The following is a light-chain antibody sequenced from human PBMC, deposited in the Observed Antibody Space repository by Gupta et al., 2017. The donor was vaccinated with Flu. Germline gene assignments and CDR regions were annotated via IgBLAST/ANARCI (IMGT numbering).Light chain of an antibody. CDR3: AVHMRSGTGV. Sequence: TATLTCALSSGSVAFTSYPSWQQQTPAQAPRILIYRTDLRAAGVPDLFSGSISGDKAALHITGTQAEDESDYYCAVHMRSGTGVFGGGTKLTVL. CDR1: SGSVAFTSY. J-gene: IGLJ3*02. V-gene: IGLV8-61*01. CDR2: RTD.